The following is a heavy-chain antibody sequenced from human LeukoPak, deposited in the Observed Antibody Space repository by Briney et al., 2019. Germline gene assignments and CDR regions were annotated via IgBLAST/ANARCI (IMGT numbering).Heavy chain of an antibody. CDR1: GGTFSSYA. J-gene: IGHJ4*02. CDR3: ARIGGVLRYFDWLVD. Sequence: ASVKVSCKASGGTFSSYAISWVRQAPGQGLEWMGRINPNSGGTNYAQKFQGRVTMTRDTSISTAYMELSRLRSDDTAVYYCARIGGVLRYFDWLVDWGQGTLVTVSS. CDR2: INPNSGGT. D-gene: IGHD3-9*01. V-gene: IGHV1-2*06.